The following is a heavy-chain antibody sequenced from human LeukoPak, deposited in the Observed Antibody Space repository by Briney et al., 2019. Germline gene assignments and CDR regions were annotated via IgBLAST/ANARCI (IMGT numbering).Heavy chain of an antibody. CDR1: GGSFSGYY. Sequence: SETLSLTCAVYGGSFSGYYWSWIRQPPGKGLEWIGEINHSGSTNYNPSLKSRVTISVDTSKNQSSLKLSSVNAADTAVSYCARGGQRIITMVRGVIITRGWFDPWGQGTLVTVSS. D-gene: IGHD3-10*01. J-gene: IGHJ5*02. CDR2: INHSGST. CDR3: ARGGQRIITMVRGVIITRGWFDP. V-gene: IGHV4-34*01.